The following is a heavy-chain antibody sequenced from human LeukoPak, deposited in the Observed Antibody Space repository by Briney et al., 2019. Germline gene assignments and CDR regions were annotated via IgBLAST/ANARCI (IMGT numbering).Heavy chain of an antibody. D-gene: IGHD2-15*01. CDR3: ATSAFDY. V-gene: IGHV1-46*01. J-gene: IGHJ4*02. Sequence: GASVTVSCKASGYTFTSYYMHWVRQAPGQGLEWMGTFNPSENSTSYAQKFQGRVTLTRDTSTTTVYMELSSLRSEDTAVYYCATSAFDYWGQGTLVTVPS. CDR1: GYTFTSYY. CDR2: FNPSENST.